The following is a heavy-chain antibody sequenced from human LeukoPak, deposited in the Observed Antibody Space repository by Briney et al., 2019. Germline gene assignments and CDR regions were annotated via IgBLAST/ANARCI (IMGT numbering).Heavy chain of an antibody. Sequence: GGSLRLSCAASGFTFSSYGMHWVRQAPGKGLEWVAFIRYDGSNKYYADSVKGRFTISRDNSKNTLYLQMNSLRAEDTAVYYCAKNPSGATHQDYFDYWGQGTLVTVSS. CDR2: IRYDGSNK. J-gene: IGHJ4*02. D-gene: IGHD5-12*01. CDR3: AKNPSGATHQDYFDY. V-gene: IGHV3-30*02. CDR1: GFTFSSYG.